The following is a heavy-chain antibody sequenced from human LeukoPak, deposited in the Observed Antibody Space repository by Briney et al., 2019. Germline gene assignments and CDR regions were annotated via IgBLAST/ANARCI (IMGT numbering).Heavy chain of an antibody. V-gene: IGHV3-74*01. Sequence: GGSLRLSCAASGFDFSSNWMHWVRHAPGQGLVWVSRIKGDGISTNYADSVKSRFTISRDIAKNTLYLQMNSLRAEDTGVYYCAKDHYWSIDYWGRGTLVTVSS. J-gene: IGHJ4*02. CDR1: GFDFSSNW. CDR3: AKDHYWSIDY. CDR2: IKGDGIST. D-gene: IGHD3-3*01.